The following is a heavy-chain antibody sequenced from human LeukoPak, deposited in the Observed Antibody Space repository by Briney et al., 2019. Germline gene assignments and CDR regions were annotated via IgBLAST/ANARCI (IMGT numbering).Heavy chain of an antibody. D-gene: IGHD3-22*01. J-gene: IGHJ6*03. CDR2: MNPNSGNT. CDR3: ARGLSGYYDSSGYPDPAGYYYYMDV. Sequence: ASVKVSCKASGYTFTSYDINWVRQATGQGLEWMGWMNPNSGNTGYARKFQGRVTMTRNTSISTAYMELSSLRSEDTAVYYCARGLSGYYDSSGYPDPAGYYYYMDVWGKGTTVTVSS. CDR1: GYTFTSYD. V-gene: IGHV1-8*01.